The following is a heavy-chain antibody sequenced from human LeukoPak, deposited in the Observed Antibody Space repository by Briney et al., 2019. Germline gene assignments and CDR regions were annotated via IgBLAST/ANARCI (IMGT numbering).Heavy chain of an antibody. V-gene: IGHV4-31*03. CDR2: IYYSGST. D-gene: IGHD2-2*01. CDR3: ARNAPNCSSTSCSKNYYYYYMDV. CDR1: GGSISSGGYY. Sequence: SETLSLTCTVSGGSISSGGYYWSWIRQHPGKGLEWIGYIYYSGSTYYNPSLKSRVTISVDTSKNQFSLKLSSVTAADTAVYYCARNAPNCSSTSCSKNYYYYYMDVWGKGTTVTVSS. J-gene: IGHJ6*03.